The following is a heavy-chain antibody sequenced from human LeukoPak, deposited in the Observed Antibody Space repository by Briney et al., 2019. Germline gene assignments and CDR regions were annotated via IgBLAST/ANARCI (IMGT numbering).Heavy chain of an antibody. Sequence: INPNSCGTNYAQKVQGSVTMTRDPSISTAYMELSRLRSDDTAVYYCARVSRIAAAGTQFDYGGQGTLVTVSS. V-gene: IGHV1-2*02. J-gene: IGHJ4*02. CDR2: INPNSCGT. CDR3: ARVSRIAAAGTQFDY. D-gene: IGHD6-13*01.